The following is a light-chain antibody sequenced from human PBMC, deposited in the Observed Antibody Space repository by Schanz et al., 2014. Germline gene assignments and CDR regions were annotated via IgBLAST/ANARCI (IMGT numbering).Light chain of an antibody. V-gene: IGKV3-20*01. Sequence: EIVLTQSPGTLSLSPGERATLSCRASQTISSSYLAWYQQKPGQAPRLLLYGASRRATGIPDRFSGSGSGTDFTLTISRLEPEDFAVYYCQQYGSSPGTFGGGTKVEIK. CDR2: GAS. J-gene: IGKJ4*01. CDR3: QQYGSSPGT. CDR1: QTISSSY.